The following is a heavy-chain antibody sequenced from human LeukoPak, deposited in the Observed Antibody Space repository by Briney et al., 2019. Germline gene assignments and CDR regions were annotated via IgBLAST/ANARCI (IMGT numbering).Heavy chain of an antibody. CDR3: SRAQSGSGLGY. V-gene: IGHV3-49*03. Sequence: SGGSLRLSCTPSGFSFADEALRWFRQAPGKGLEWVGFIRRKASGGAIEYAASVKGRFTISRDDSNGIAYLQMNSLRAEDTAVYYCSRAQSGSGLGYWGQGTLVTVSS. CDR1: GFSFADEA. CDR2: IRRKASGGAI. J-gene: IGHJ4*02. D-gene: IGHD6-25*01.